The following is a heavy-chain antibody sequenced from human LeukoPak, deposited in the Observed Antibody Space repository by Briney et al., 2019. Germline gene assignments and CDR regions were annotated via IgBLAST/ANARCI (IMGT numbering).Heavy chain of an antibody. CDR2: KYYRTKWYN. CDR3: AIEIIAAAGTWYYYYYMDV. D-gene: IGHD6-13*01. J-gene: IGHJ6*03. V-gene: IGHV6-1*01. CDR1: GDTVSSNNAA. Sequence: SETLLLICAISGDTVSSNNAACNWIRQSPLRRLEWALRKYYRTKWYNAYAVSVKSRMTINPDTSKNHFSLQLNSVTPEDTDDYYCAIEIIAAAGTWYYYYYMDVWGKGTTVTSSS.